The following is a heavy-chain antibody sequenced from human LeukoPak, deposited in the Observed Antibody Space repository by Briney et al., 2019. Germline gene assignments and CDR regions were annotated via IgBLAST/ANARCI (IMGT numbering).Heavy chain of an antibody. CDR3: ARDPVGGSTIFDY. V-gene: IGHV6-1*01. CDR2: TYYRSKWYY. D-gene: IGHD1-26*01. CDR1: GDSVSSNSAA. J-gene: IGHJ4*02. Sequence: SQTLSLTCAIPGDSVSSNSAAWNWIRQSPSRGLEWLGRTYYRSKWYYDYAVAVKSRISINPDTSKNQFSLQLSSVTPEDTAVYYCARDPVGGSTIFDYWGQGTLVTVSS.